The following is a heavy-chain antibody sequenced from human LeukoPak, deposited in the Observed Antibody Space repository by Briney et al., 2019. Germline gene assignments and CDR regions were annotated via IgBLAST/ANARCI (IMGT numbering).Heavy chain of an antibody. D-gene: IGHD3-9*01. Sequence: SETLSLTCTVSGGSISSSSYYWGWIRQPPGKGLEWIGSIYHSGSTYYNPSLKSRVTISVDTSKNQFSLKLSSVTAADTAVYYCAKTNYDILTGYWDPFDYWGQGTLVTVSS. CDR3: AKTNYDILTGYWDPFDY. CDR1: GGSISSSSYY. J-gene: IGHJ4*02. V-gene: IGHV4-39*07. CDR2: IYHSGST.